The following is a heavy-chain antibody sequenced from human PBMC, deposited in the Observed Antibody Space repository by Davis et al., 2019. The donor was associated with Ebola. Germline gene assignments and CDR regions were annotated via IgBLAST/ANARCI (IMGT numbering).Heavy chain of an antibody. Sequence: SVKVSCKASGYTFTSYGISWVRQAPGQGLEWMGRIIPILGIANYAQKFQGRVTITADKSTSTAYMELSSLRSEDTAVYYCAREGRYYDSSGYYYGGIDYWGQGTLVTVSS. V-gene: IGHV1-69*04. J-gene: IGHJ4*02. CDR3: AREGRYYDSSGYYYGGIDY. CDR2: IIPILGIA. CDR1: GYTFTSYG. D-gene: IGHD3-22*01.